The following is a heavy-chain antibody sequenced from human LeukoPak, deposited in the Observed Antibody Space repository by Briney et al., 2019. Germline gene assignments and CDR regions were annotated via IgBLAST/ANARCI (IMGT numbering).Heavy chain of an antibody. CDR3: AKLYCSSVNCYVDY. J-gene: IGHJ4*02. V-gene: IGHV3-33*03. D-gene: IGHD2-2*01. Sequence: GRFTISRDNAENTLYLQMNILRAEDTGLYYCAKLYCSSVNCYVDYWGQGTLVTVSS.